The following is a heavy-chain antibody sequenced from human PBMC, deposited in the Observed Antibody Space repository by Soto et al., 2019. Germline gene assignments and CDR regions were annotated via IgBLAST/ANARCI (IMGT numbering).Heavy chain of an antibody. CDR2: IYYSGST. CDR3: AREMATITVNWFDP. Sequence: TDTLSLTCTDSGGSISSYYWSWIRQPPGKGLEWIGYIYYSGSTNYNPSLKSRVTISVDTSKNQFSLKLSSVTAADTAVYYCAREMATITVNWFDPWGQGTLVTVSS. V-gene: IGHV4-59*01. D-gene: IGHD5-12*01. J-gene: IGHJ5*02. CDR1: GGSISSYY.